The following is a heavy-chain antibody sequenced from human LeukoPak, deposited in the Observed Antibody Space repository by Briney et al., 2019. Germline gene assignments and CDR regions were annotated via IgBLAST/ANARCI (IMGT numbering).Heavy chain of an antibody. CDR2: ISWNSGSI. Sequence: SLRLSCAASGFTFDDYAMHWVRQAPGKGLEWVSGISWNSGSIGYADSVKGRFTISRDNAKNSLYLQMNSLRAEDTALYYCAKEGDRNSGSHRGFDYWGQGTLVTVSS. J-gene: IGHJ4*02. CDR3: AKEGDRNSGSHRGFDY. CDR1: GFTFDDYA. V-gene: IGHV3-9*01. D-gene: IGHD1-26*01.